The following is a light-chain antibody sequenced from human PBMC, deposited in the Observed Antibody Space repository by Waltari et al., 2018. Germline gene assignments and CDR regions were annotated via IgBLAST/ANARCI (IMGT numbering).Light chain of an antibody. CDR3: MQALQSPWS. CDR2: LGS. V-gene: IGKV2-28*01. J-gene: IGKJ1*01. Sequence: DVVVTQSPLSLPVTPGEQASISCRSSQNLLHTNGYNYLDWYLQKPGQPPQLLIFLGSNRASGVPDRFSGSGSGTEFTLKISRVEAEDVGVYYCMQALQSPWSFGQGTKVDI. CDR1: QNLLHTNGYNY.